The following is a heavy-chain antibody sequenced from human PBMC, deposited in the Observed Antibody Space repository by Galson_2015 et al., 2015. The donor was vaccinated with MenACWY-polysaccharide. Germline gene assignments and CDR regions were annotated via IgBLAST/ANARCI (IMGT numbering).Heavy chain of an antibody. V-gene: IGHV3-21*01. CDR1: GFTFSSYN. Sequence: LRLSCAASGFTFSSYNMNWVRQAPGKGLEWVSSISSSSSYVYYADSVKGRFTISRDNAKNSLYLQLSSLRAEDTAVYYCARDGGYCSGGTCYPRFDYWGQGTLVTVSS. J-gene: IGHJ4*02. CDR2: ISSSSSYV. CDR3: ARDGGYCSGGTCYPRFDY. D-gene: IGHD2-15*01.